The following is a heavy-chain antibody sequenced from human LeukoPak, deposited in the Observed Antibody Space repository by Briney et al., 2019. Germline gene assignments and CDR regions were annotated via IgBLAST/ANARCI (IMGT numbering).Heavy chain of an antibody. V-gene: IGHV3-9*01. CDR1: GFTFDDYA. Sequence: PGGSLRLSCAASGFTFDDYAMHWVRQAPGKGLEWVSGISWNSGSIAYADSVKGRFTISRDNAKNSLYLQMSSLRAEDTAVYYCAKRGSHYYMDVWGKGITVTVSS. CDR2: ISWNSGSI. J-gene: IGHJ6*03. CDR3: AKRGSHYYMDV. D-gene: IGHD3-10*01.